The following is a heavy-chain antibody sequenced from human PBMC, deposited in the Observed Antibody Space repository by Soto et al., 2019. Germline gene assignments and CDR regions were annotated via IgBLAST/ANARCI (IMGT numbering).Heavy chain of an antibody. J-gene: IGHJ4*02. Sequence: GGSLRLSCAASGFTFSSFTMDWVRQAPGKGLEWVSSIGSISSYIYYADSVMGRFTISRDNDKNSLYLQMNSLRAEETAVYYCAKERATSFDYWGQGILVTVSS. V-gene: IGHV3-21*01. CDR2: IGSISSYI. CDR3: AKERATSFDY. CDR1: GFTFSSFT.